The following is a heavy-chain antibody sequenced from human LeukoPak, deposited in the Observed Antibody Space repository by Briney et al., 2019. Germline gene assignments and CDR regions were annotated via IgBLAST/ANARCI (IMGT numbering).Heavy chain of an antibody. CDR2: IIPILGIA. Sequence: SVTVSFKASVGTFSSYAISWVRQAPGQGLEWMGRIIPILGIANYAQKFQGRVTITADKPTSTAYMELSSLRTEDTAVYYCAREGERGIFDYWGEGTLVTVSS. V-gene: IGHV1-69*04. CDR1: VGTFSSYA. J-gene: IGHJ4*02. D-gene: IGHD2-21*01. CDR3: AREGERGIFDY.